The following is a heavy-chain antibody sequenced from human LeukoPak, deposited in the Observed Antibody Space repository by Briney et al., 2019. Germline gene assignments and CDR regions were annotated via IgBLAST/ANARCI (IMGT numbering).Heavy chain of an antibody. CDR3: AGGGYSYGFGGPIAFDI. D-gene: IGHD5-18*01. V-gene: IGHV4-59*01. CDR2: IYYSGST. Sequence: SETLSLTCTVSGGSISSYYWSWIRQPPGKGLEWIGYIYYSGSTNYNPSLKSRVTISVDTSKNQFSLKLSSVTAADTAVYYCAGGGYSYGFGGPIAFDIWGQGTMVTVSS. J-gene: IGHJ3*02. CDR1: GGSISSYY.